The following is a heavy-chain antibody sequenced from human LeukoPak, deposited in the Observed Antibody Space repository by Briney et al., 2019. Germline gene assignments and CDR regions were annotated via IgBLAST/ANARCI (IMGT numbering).Heavy chain of an antibody. CDR1: GFTFSSYG. CDR3: AKDPYLAAAGTVYYFDY. Sequence: GGSLRLSCAASGFTFSSYGMHWVRQAPGKGLEWVAVISYDGSNKYYADSVKGRFTISRDNSKNTLYLQMNSLRAEDTALYYCAKDPYLAAAGTVYYFDYWGQGTPVTVSS. CDR2: ISYDGSNK. J-gene: IGHJ4*02. D-gene: IGHD6-13*01. V-gene: IGHV3-30*18.